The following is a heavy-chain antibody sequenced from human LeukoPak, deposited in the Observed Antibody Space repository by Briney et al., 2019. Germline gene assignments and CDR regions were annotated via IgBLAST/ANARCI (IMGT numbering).Heavy chain of an antibody. V-gene: IGHV3-73*01. CDR2: IRSKANSYAT. Sequence: PGGSLRLSCAASGFTFSGSAIHWVRQASGKGLEWLGRIRSKANSYATAYAASVKGRFTISRDDSKNTAYLQMNSLKTEDTAVYYCTRRALYSYGYEWGQGTLVTVSS. CDR3: TRRALYSYGYE. D-gene: IGHD5-18*01. CDR1: GFTFSGSA. J-gene: IGHJ4*02.